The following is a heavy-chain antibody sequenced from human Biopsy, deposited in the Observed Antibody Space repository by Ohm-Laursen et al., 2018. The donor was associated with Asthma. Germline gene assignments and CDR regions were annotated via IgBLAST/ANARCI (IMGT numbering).Heavy chain of an antibody. D-gene: IGHD3-16*01. CDR1: GGSISSGAYY. CDR2: IYYIGST. V-gene: IGHV4-30-4*01. J-gene: IGHJ4*02. Sequence: SQTLSLTCTVSGGSISSGAYYWSWVRQPPGKGLEWIGHIYYIGSTYYNPPLKSRVAISLDTSKNQFSLKLSSVTAADAAVYFCARRGGVRRYFDYWGQGTLVTVSS. CDR3: ARRGGVRRYFDY.